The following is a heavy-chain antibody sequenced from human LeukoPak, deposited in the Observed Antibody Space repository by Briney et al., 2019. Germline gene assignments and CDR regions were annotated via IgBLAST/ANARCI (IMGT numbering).Heavy chain of an antibody. D-gene: IGHD6-13*01. J-gene: IGHJ4*02. V-gene: IGHV3-33*01. CDR3: ARPSGGSSWYYFDY. CDR1: GFTFSRYG. Sequence: GGSLRLSCAASGFTFSRYGMHWVRQAPGKGLEWVAVIWYDGSNKYYADSVKGRFTISRDNSKNTLYLQMNSLRAEDTAVYYCARPSGGSSWYYFDYWGQGTLVTVSS. CDR2: IWYDGSNK.